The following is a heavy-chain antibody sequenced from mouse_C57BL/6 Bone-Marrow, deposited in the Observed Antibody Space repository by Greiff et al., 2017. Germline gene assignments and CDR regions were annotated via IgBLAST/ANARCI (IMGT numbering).Heavy chain of an antibody. CDR2: IYPGSGST. V-gene: IGHV1-55*01. J-gene: IGHJ4*01. CDR3: AREISYYYGSSYYAMDY. D-gene: IGHD1-1*01. CDR1: GYTFTSYW. Sequence: QVQLQQPGAELVKPGASVKMSCKASGYTFTSYWITWVKQRPGQGLEWIGDIYPGSGSTNYHEKFKSKATLTVDTSSSTAYMQLSRLTSEDSAVYYCAREISYYYGSSYYAMDYWGQGTSVTVSS.